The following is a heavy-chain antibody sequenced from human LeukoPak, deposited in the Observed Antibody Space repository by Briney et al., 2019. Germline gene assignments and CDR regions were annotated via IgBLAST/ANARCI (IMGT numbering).Heavy chain of an antibody. V-gene: IGHV4-34*01. Sequence: SETLSLTCAVYGGSFSGYYWSWIRQPPGKGLEWIGEINHSGSTNYNPSLKSRVTISVDTSKNQFSLKLSSVTAADTAVYYCARASPYYDFWSGYYRKGYYYYMDVWGKGTTVTVSS. D-gene: IGHD3-3*01. J-gene: IGHJ6*03. CDR3: ARASPYYDFWSGYYRKGYYYYMDV. CDR1: GGSFSGYY. CDR2: INHSGST.